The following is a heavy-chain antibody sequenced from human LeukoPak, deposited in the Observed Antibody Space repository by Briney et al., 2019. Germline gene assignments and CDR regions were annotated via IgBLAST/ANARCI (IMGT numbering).Heavy chain of an antibody. D-gene: IGHD4-17*01. Sequence: ASVKVSCKASGYSFTSYDINWVRQATGQGLEWMGWMNPNSGNTGYAQKFQGRVTMTRNTSISTAYMELSSLRSEDTAVYYCVRSDDYGGVGYFDYWGQGTLVTVSS. CDR2: MNPNSGNT. CDR1: GYSFTSYD. J-gene: IGHJ4*02. CDR3: VRSDDYGGVGYFDY. V-gene: IGHV1-8*01.